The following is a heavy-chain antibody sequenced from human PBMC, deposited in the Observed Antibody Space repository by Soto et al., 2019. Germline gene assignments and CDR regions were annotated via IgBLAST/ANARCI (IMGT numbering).Heavy chain of an antibody. CDR2: MSGSGDDA. CDR3: AKKVTIYAVDPADY. Sequence: GSLRLSCAASGFTFSNYGMSWVRQAPGKGLEWVSVMSGSGDDAYYADSVKGRFTISRDNSKNMLYLQMNSLRAEDTAVYFCAKKVTIYAVDPADYWGQGTQVTSPQ. CDR1: GFTFSNYG. D-gene: IGHD3-3*01. V-gene: IGHV3-23*01. J-gene: IGHJ4*02.